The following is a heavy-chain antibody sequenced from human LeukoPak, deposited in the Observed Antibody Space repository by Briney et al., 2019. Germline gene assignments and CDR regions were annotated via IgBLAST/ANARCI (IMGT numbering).Heavy chain of an antibody. V-gene: IGHV4-59*08. CDR1: GDSISRYY. CDR3: ARLYYDSSRYPNWFDP. D-gene: IGHD3-22*01. CDR2: IYYSGST. J-gene: IGHJ5*02. Sequence: SETLSLTCTVSGDSISRYYWSWIRQPPGKGLEWIGYIYYSGSTNYNPSLKSRVTISVDTSKNQFSLKLSSVTAADTAVYYCARLYYDSSRYPNWFDPWGQGTLVTVSS.